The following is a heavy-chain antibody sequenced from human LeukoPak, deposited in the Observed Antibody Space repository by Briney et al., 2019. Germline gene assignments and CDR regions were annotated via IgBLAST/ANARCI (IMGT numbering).Heavy chain of an antibody. CDR1: GFTFSSYL. D-gene: IGHD2-15*01. CDR2: INSDGSST. J-gene: IGHJ4*02. V-gene: IGHV3-74*01. Sequence: GGSLRLSCAASGFTFSSYLMHWVRQAPGKGLVWVSRINSDGSSTTYADSVKGRFIISRDNAKNTLYLQMNSLRAEDTAVYYCARESPYSLDYWGQGTLVTVSS. CDR3: ARESPYSLDY.